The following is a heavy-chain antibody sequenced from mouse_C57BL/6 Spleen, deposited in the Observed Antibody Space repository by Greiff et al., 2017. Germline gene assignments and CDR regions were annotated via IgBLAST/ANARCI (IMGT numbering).Heavy chain of an antibody. Sequence: VQLQQSGAELVRPGTSVKVSCKASGYAFTNYLIEWVKQRPGQGLEWIGVINPGSGGTNYNEKFKGKATLTADKSSSTAYMQLSSLTSEDSAVYFCAGYDRGFAYWGQGTLVTVSA. J-gene: IGHJ3*01. V-gene: IGHV1-54*01. CDR1: GYAFTNYL. CDR2: INPGSGGT. CDR3: AGYDRGFAY. D-gene: IGHD2-3*01.